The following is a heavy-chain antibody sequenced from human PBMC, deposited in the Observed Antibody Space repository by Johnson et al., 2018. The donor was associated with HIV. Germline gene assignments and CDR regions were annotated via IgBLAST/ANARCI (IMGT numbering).Heavy chain of an antibody. J-gene: IGHJ3*02. CDR3: AKDMGGCSGGSCYLKGAFDI. CDR2: ISSSGSYI. Sequence: QVQLVESGGGLIQPGGSLRLSCAASGFIFRDYYMSWIRQAPGKGLEWVSYISSSGSYIYYADSVKGRFTISRDNAKSSLYLQMNGLRAEDTALYYCAKDMGGCSGGSCYLKGAFDIWGQGTMVTVSS. CDR1: GFIFRDYY. V-gene: IGHV3-11*01. D-gene: IGHD2-15*01.